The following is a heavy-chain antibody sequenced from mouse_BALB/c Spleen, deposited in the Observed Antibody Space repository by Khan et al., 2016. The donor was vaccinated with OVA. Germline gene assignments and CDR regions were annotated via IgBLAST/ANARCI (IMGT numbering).Heavy chain of an antibody. J-gene: IGHJ3*01. V-gene: IGHV5-9-3*01. CDR3: ARSPYGNFAY. Sequence: EVELVESGGGLVKPGGSLKLSCAASGFTFSTYAMSWVRQTPEKRLEWVATISSDGDYTYFPDNVTGRFTISRDNAKNTLCLQMTSLRSGDTAMYYCARSPYGNFAYWGQGTLVTVSA. CDR1: GFTFSTYA. CDR2: ISSDGDYT. D-gene: IGHD2-1*01.